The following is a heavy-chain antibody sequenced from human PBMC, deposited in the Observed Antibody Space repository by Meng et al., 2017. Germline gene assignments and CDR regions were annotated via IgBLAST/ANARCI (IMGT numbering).Heavy chain of an antibody. J-gene: IGHJ4*02. CDR3: ARISGYDYLS. Sequence: QVPLVNSGAEVKKPEASVKVSFKPSESNFPDYYIHWVRRAPGQGLEWMGRINPKSGDTHYAQKFQARVTMTGDTSISTAYMELSGLRSEDTAVYYCARISGYDYLSWGQGTLVTVFS. V-gene: IGHV1-2*06. CDR2: INPKSGDT. CDR1: ESNFPDYY. D-gene: IGHD5-12*01.